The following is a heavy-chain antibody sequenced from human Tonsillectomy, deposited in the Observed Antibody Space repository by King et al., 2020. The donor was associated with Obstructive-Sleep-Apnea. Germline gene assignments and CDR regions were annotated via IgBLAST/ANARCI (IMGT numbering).Heavy chain of an antibody. J-gene: IGHJ4*02. CDR2: IYDTGST. CDR1: GGSISSYC. Sequence: VQLQESGPGLVKPSETLSLTCTVSGGSISSYCWNWIRQPPGKGLEWIGYIYDTGSTNYNPSLKSRVTISVDTSKNQFSLKLSSVTAADTAVYYCARQWRYTYGYDYWGQGTLVTVSS. D-gene: IGHD5-18*01. V-gene: IGHV4-59*08. CDR3: ARQWRYTYGYDY.